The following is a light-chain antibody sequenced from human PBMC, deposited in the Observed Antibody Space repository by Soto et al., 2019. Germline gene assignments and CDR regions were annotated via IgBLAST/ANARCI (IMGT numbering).Light chain of an antibody. CDR1: RSKTGAGYD. CDR2: GNS. J-gene: IGLJ1*01. V-gene: IGLV1-40*01. Sequence: QSVLTQPPSVSGGPGQRVTISCTGRRSKTGAGYDVHWYQQLPGTAPKLLIYGNSNRPSGVPHRFSGSKSGTSASLAITALQAEDVADYYCQSYDSSLSGYVFGTXTKVTVL. CDR3: QSYDSSLSGYV.